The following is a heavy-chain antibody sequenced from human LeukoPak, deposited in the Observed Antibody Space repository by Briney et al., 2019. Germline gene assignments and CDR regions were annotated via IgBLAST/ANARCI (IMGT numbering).Heavy chain of an antibody. Sequence: GGSLRLSCAASGFTFSNYGMSWVRQAPGKGLEWVSAISGSGGSTYYADSVKGRFTISRDNSKDTLYLQMNSLRAEDTAVYYCAKDDERFDYWGQGTLVTVSS. CDR1: GFTFSNYG. CDR2: ISGSGGST. D-gene: IGHD5-24*01. CDR3: AKDDERFDY. J-gene: IGHJ4*02. V-gene: IGHV3-23*01.